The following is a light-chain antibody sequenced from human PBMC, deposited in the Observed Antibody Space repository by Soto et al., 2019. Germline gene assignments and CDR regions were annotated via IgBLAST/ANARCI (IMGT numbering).Light chain of an antibody. CDR3: QTWGSGIRVV. J-gene: IGLJ2*01. CDR1: SGHSSYA. CDR2: LNSDGSH. Sequence: QSVLTQSPSASASLGASVNLTCTLSSGHSSYAIAWHQQQPEKGPRYLMKLNSDGSHSKGDGIPDRFSGSSSGAERYLTISSLQSEDEADYYCQTWGSGIRVVFGGGTKLTV. V-gene: IGLV4-69*01.